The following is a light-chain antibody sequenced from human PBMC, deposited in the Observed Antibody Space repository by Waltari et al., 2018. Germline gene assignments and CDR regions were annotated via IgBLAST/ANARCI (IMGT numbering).Light chain of an antibody. V-gene: IGKV1-33*01. CDR2: EAS. CDR3: QQYQNLPYT. Sequence: DIQMNQSPSSLSASVGDRVTITCQARQDISHYLNWYHQKPGKAPNLLIYEASDLETGVPSRFSGSGSVTDFTFTISSLQHEDIATYYCQQYQNLPYTFGQGTKLEI. CDR1: QDISHY. J-gene: IGKJ2*01.